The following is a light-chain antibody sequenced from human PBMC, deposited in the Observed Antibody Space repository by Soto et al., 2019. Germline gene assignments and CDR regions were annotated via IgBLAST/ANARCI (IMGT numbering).Light chain of an antibody. CDR3: QQYGSSPWT. CDR1: QSVSSSY. J-gene: IGKJ1*01. Sequence: EIVLTQSPGTLSLSPGERATLSCRASQSVSSSYLAWYQQKPGQAPRPLIYGASSRAIGIPDRFSDSGSGTDFTLTISRLEPEDFAVYYCQQYGSSPWTFGQGTKV. V-gene: IGKV3-20*01. CDR2: GAS.